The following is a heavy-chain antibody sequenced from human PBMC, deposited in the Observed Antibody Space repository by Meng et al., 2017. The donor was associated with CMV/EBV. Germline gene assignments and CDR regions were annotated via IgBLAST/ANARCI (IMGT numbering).Heavy chain of an antibody. CDR1: GYTFTGYY. CDR3: ARDRATVTTYGY. D-gene: IGHD4-17*01. J-gene: IGHJ4*02. Sequence: CKASGYTFTGYYMHWVRQAPGQGLEWMGWINPNSGGTNYAQKFQGRVTMTRDTSISTAYMELSRLRSDDTAVYYCARDRATVTTYGYWGQGTLVTVSS. CDR2: INPNSGGT. V-gene: IGHV1-2*02.